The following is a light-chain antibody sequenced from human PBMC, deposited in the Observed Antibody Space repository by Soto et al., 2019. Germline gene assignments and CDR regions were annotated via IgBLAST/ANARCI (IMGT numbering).Light chain of an antibody. J-gene: IGKJ4*01. CDR2: TTS. CDR3: QKANSFPLT. CDR1: QDINNW. V-gene: IGKV1D-12*01. Sequence: GDRVTITCRASQDINNWLAWYQQKPGKAPKLLIYTTSSLQSGVPSRFSGSGSGTDFTLTISSLQPEDFATYYCQKANSFPLTFGGGTKVEIK.